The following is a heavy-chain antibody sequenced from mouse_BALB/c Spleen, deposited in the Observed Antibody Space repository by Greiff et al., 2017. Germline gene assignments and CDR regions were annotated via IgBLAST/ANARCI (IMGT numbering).Heavy chain of an antibody. Sequence: DVKLVESGPGLVKPSQSLSLTCTVTGYSITSDYAWNWIRQFPGNKLEWMGYISYSGSTSYNPSLKSRISITRDTSKNQFFLQLNSVTTEDTATYYCARSDYDWFAYWGQGTLVTVSA. J-gene: IGHJ3*01. D-gene: IGHD2-4*01. CDR3: ARSDYDWFAY. CDR2: ISYSGST. V-gene: IGHV3-2*02. CDR1: GYSITSDYA.